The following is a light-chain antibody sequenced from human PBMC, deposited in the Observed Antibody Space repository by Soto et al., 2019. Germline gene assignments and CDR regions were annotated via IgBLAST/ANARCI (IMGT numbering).Light chain of an antibody. V-gene: IGLV2-11*01. Sequence: QSALTQPRSVPGSPGKSVTISCTGTSSDVGGYNYVSWYQQHPGKAPKFMIYDVSKRPSGVPDRFSGSKSGNTASLTISGLQADDEADYYCGSYAGTYALIFGGGPKLSVL. J-gene: IGLJ2*01. CDR1: SSDVGGYNY. CDR3: GSYAGTYALI. CDR2: DVS.